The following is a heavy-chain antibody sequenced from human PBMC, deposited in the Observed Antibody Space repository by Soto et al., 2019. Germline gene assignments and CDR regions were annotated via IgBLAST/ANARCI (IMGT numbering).Heavy chain of an antibody. CDR3: ARGSDGNAFDI. D-gene: IGHD1-26*01. V-gene: IGHV3-33*01. CDR1: GFTFSSYV. J-gene: IGHJ3*02. CDR2: IWYDGSKK. Sequence: PWGSLRLSCAASGFTFSSYVMHWVRQAPGKGLEWMALIWYDGSKKYYADSVKGRFTISRDYSKNTLYLQMDSLRSEGTAVYYCARGSDGNAFDIWGQGTLVTL.